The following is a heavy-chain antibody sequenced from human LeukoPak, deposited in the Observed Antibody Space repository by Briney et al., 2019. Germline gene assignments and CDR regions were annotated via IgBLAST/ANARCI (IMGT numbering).Heavy chain of an antibody. J-gene: IGHJ6*01. Sequence: SETLSLTCTVSGDSISSYYWSWIRQPPGKGLEWLGHINDRGSSNYNSSLGGRVSISVDTSNNRFSLKLSSVIAADTAVYYCARDSRCGSGCSEDGMYEWYEDTMDVWGQGTTVTVSS. CDR1: GDSISSYY. CDR2: INDRGSS. D-gene: IGHD6-25*01. CDR3: ARDSRCGSGCSEDGMYEWYEDTMDV. V-gene: IGHV4-59*01.